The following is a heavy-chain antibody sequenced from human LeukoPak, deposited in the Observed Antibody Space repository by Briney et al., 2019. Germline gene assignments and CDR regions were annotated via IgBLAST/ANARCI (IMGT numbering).Heavy chain of an antibody. CDR3: ARDNNAAFDI. CDR2: ISSSSSYI. CDR1: GFTFSSYS. V-gene: IGHV3-21*01. D-gene: IGHD2-2*01. Sequence: GGSLRLSCAASGFTFSSYSMNWVRQAPGKGLEWVSSISSSSSYIYYADSVKGRFTISRDNAKNSLYLQMNSLSAEDTAVYYCARDNNAAFDIWGLGTMVTVSS. J-gene: IGHJ3*02.